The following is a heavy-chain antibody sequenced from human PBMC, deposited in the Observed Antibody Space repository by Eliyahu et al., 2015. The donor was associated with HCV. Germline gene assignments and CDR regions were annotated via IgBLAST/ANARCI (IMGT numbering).Heavy chain of an antibody. D-gene: IGHD6-19*01. Sequence: QVQLVXSGGGVVQPGRSXRLSCAASGFXFXSYAMHWVRQAPGKGXEWVAVIXYDGSNKYYADSVKGRFTISRDNXKNTLYLQMNSLRAEDTAVYYCARDHSDSSGSFDYWGQGTLVTVSS. J-gene: IGHJ4*02. CDR3: ARDHSDSSGSFDY. CDR1: GFXFXSYA. V-gene: IGHV3-30-3*01. CDR2: IXYDGSNK.